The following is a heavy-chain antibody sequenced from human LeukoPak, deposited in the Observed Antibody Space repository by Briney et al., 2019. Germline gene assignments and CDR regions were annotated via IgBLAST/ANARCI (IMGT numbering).Heavy chain of an antibody. CDR2: IYYSGST. J-gene: IGHJ3*02. Sequence: SETLSLTCTVSGGSISSGGYYWSCIRHHPGKCLEWIVYIYYSGSTYYNPSRKRLVTISVDTSKNQFSLKLSSVTAADTAVYYCARDLSPTTVTTYFAFDIWGQGTMVTVSS. CDR3: ARDLSPTTVTTYFAFDI. CDR1: GGSISSGGYY. V-gene: IGHV4-31*01. D-gene: IGHD4-17*01.